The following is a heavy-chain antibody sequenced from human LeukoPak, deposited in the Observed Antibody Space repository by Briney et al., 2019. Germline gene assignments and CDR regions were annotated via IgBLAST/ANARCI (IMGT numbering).Heavy chain of an antibody. D-gene: IGHD6-19*01. J-gene: IGHJ4*02. Sequence: SETLSLTCTVSGGSISSSSYYCGWICQPPGKGLEWIGSIFYSGNTYYNPSLKSRVTISVDTSKNHFSLKLSPVTSADTAVYYCARRSSGGRLFDYWGQGTLVTASS. CDR3: ARRSSGGRLFDY. CDR1: GGSISSSSYY. CDR2: IFYSGNT. V-gene: IGHV4-39*02.